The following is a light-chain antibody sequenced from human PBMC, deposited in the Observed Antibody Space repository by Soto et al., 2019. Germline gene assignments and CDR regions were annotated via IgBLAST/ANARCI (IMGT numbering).Light chain of an antibody. CDR3: QQYNSYPLT. Sequence: IQLTQSPSSLSASVGARVTVTCRASQGISSYLAWYQQKAGKAPKLLIYAASTLRSGVPSRFSGSGSATEFTLTISSLQPDDFATYYCQQYNSYPLTFGGGTKVDIK. CDR1: QGISSY. CDR2: AAS. V-gene: IGKV1-9*01. J-gene: IGKJ4*01.